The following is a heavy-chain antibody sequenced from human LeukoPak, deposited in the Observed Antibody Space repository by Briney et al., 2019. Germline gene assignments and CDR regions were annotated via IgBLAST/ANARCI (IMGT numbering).Heavy chain of an antibody. CDR3: ARDLRDIVVV. Sequence: PSQTLSPTCAVSGASIDSGIYYWSWIRQPPGKGLEWIGEINHSGSTNYNPSLKSRVTISVDTSKNQFSLKLSSVTAADTAVYYCARDLRDIVVVWGQGTLVTVSS. V-gene: IGHV4-30-2*01. J-gene: IGHJ1*01. CDR1: GASIDSGIYY. D-gene: IGHD2-2*01. CDR2: INHSGST.